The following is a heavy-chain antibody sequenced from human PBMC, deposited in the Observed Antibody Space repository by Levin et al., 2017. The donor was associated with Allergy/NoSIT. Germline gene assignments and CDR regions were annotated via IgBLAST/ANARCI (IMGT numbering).Heavy chain of an antibody. V-gene: IGHV3-21*04. Sequence: PGGSLRLPCVASGFSLSGYSMNWVRQAPGKGLEWVSTISGSGTYINYVDSVKGRFAISRDDGKNSVYLQMNSLRDEDTAVYYCARDQGLAWGQGVLVTVSS. J-gene: IGHJ5*02. CDR2: ISGSGTYI. CDR1: GFSLSGYS. CDR3: ARDQGLA.